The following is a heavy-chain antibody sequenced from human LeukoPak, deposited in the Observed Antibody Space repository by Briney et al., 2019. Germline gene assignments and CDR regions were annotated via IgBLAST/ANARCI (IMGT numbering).Heavy chain of an antibody. D-gene: IGHD2-2*01. J-gene: IGHJ3*02. Sequence: GGSLRLSCAASGFTFSDYYMSWIRQAPGKGLEGVSYISSSGSTIYYADSVKGRFTISRDNAKNSLYLQMNSLRAEDTAVYYCARSGYCSSTSCSYPPDAFDIWGQGTMVTVSS. CDR1: GFTFSDYY. V-gene: IGHV3-11*04. CDR2: ISSSGSTI. CDR3: ARSGYCSSTSCSYPPDAFDI.